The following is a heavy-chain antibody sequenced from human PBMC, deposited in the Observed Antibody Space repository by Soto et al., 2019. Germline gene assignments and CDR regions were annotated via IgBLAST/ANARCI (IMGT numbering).Heavy chain of an antibody. D-gene: IGHD6-19*01. V-gene: IGHV3-23*01. J-gene: IGHJ5*02. CDR3: ARDYNTAWSPWFDP. CDR1: GFTFSSYA. Sequence: GGSLRLSCAASGFTFSSYAMSWVRQAPGKGLEWVSAISGSGGSTYYADYVKGRFTISRDNSKNTLYLQMNSLRAEDTAVYYCARDYNTAWSPWFDPWGQGTLVTVSS. CDR2: ISGSGGST.